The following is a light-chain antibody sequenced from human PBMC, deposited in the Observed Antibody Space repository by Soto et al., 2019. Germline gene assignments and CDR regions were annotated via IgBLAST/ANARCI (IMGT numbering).Light chain of an antibody. CDR1: QSVASN. Sequence: EIVMTQSPASLSVSPGDGATLSCRASQSVASNVAWYQQKPGQGPRLLIHGASTRAVGVPGRFRGSGSGTDFTLTNSSLQSEEVAVDYCQQYHNWPPQYTFGQGTKLQIK. J-gene: IGKJ2*01. CDR2: GAS. V-gene: IGKV3-15*01. CDR3: QQYHNWPPQYT.